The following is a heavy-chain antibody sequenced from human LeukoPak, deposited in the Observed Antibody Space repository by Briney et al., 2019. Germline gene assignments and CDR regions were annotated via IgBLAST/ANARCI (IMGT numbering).Heavy chain of an antibody. Sequence: GGSLRLSCAASGFTFSSYAMSWVRQAPGKGLEWVSAISGSGGSTYYADSVKGRFTISRDNSKNTLYLQMNSLKTEDTAVYYCTTDFTVAPWDYWGQGTLVTVSS. V-gene: IGHV3-23*01. CDR3: TTDFTVAPWDY. D-gene: IGHD4-23*01. CDR2: ISGSGGST. J-gene: IGHJ4*02. CDR1: GFTFSSYA.